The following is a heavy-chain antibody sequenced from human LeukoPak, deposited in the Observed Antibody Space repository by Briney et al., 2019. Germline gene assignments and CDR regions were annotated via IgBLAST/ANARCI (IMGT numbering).Heavy chain of an antibody. CDR3: AKDWGLDYYDSSGYYL. CDR2: ISTSGDST. CDR1: GFTFNSFM. V-gene: IGHV3-64*01. D-gene: IGHD3-22*01. Sequence: GGSLRLSCAGSGFTFNSFMMHWVRQAPGKGLEYVSAISTSGDSTYYVNSVKDRFTISRDNSKNTLYLQMGSLRAEDMAVYYCAKDWGLDYYDSSGYYLCGQGTLVTVSS. J-gene: IGHJ5*02.